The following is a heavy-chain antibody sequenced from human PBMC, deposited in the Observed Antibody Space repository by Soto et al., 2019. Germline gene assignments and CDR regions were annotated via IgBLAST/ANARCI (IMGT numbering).Heavy chain of an antibody. D-gene: IGHD4-17*01. CDR3: ASRARYGDYDREPSREFDY. CDR2: INPSGGST. V-gene: IGHV1-46*03. J-gene: IGHJ4*02. CDR1: GYTFTSYY. Sequence: ASVKVSCKASGYTFTSYYMHWVRQAPGQGLEWMGIINPSGGSTSYAQKFQGRVTMTRDTSTSTVYMELSSLRSEDTAVYYCASRARYGDYDREPSREFDYWGQGTLVTVSS.